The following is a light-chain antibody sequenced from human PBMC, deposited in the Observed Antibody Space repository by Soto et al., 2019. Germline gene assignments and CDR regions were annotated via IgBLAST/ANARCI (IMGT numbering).Light chain of an antibody. CDR2: KAS. J-gene: IGKJ1*01. CDR1: QTISSW. V-gene: IGKV1-5*03. Sequence: DSQMTHSRPTLSGQVGARATNTCRASQTISSWLAWYQQKPGKAPKLLIYKASTLKSGVPSRFSGSGSGTDFTLTISRLEPEDFAVYYCQQYGSSPETFGQGTKADLK. CDR3: QQYGSSPET.